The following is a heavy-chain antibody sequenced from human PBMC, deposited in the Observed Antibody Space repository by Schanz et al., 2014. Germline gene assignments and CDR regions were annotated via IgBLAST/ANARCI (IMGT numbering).Heavy chain of an antibody. V-gene: IGHV3-9*01. D-gene: IGHD6-6*01. CDR3: AKGSMAARPLLPTDYYFYGTDI. CDR1: GFTFDDYA. CDR2: ISWNSGSI. J-gene: IGHJ6*02. Sequence: VQLEESGGGVVQPGGSLRLSCVASGFTFDDYAMHWVRQAPGKGLEWVSGISWNSGSIGYADSVKGRFTISRDDAKSSVYLQMNSLRAEDTAVYYCAKGSMAARPLLPTDYYFYGTDIWGQGTTVTVSS.